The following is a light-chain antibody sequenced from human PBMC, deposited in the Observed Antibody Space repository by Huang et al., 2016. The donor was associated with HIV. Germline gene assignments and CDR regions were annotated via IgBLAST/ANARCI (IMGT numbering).Light chain of an antibody. CDR2: GAS. J-gene: IGKJ1*01. Sequence: EIVMTQSPATLSVSPGERATRTCRASQSGSSNLAWYQQKPGQAPRLLIYGASTRATGIPARFIGSGSGTEFTLTISSLQSEDFAVYYCQQYNNWPPWTFGQGTKVEIK. V-gene: IGKV3-15*01. CDR3: QQYNNWPPWT. CDR1: QSGSSN.